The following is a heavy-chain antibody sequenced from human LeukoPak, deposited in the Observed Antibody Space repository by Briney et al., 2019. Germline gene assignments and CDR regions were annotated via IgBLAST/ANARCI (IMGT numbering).Heavy chain of an antibody. CDR1: GFTFSGYS. J-gene: IGHJ4*02. Sequence: GGSLRLSCTASGFTFSGYSMNWVRQAPGKGLEWVSVVYSDDTTYYADSVKGRFTISRDNSKNTLYLQMNNLRAEDTAVYYCARGGGYYAIDYWGQGTLVTVSS. V-gene: IGHV3-53*01. CDR3: ARGGGYYAIDY. CDR2: VYSDDTT. D-gene: IGHD1-26*01.